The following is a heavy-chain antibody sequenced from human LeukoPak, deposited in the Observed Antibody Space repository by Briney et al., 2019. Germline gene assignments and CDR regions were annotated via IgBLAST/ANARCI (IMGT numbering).Heavy chain of an antibody. D-gene: IGHD3-22*01. CDR2: IYYSGST. CDR1: GGSISSSSYY. CDR3: ARGRITMIVVNDAFDI. Sequence: QPSETLSLTCAVSGGSISSSSYYWGWIRQPPGKGLEWIGSIYYSGSTYYNPSLKSRVTISVDTSKNQFSLKLSSVTAADTAVYYCARGRITMIVVNDAFDIWGQGTMVTVSS. J-gene: IGHJ3*02. V-gene: IGHV4-39*07.